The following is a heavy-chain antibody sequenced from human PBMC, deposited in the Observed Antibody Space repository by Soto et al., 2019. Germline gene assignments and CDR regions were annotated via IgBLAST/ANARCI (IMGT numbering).Heavy chain of an antibody. J-gene: IGHJ4*02. Sequence: GASVKVSCKASGYTFSGFYMHWVRQAPGQGLEWMGWINPNSGGTKSAEKFQGRVTMTRDTSISTAYMELSRLTSDDTAVYCCASAAVTGTAGLDFWGQGTQVT. D-gene: IGHD6-19*01. CDR1: GYTFSGFY. CDR3: ASAAVTGTAGLDF. V-gene: IGHV1-2*02. CDR2: INPNSGGT.